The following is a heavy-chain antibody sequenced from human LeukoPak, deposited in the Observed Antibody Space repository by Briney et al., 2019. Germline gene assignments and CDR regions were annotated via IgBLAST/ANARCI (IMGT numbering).Heavy chain of an antibody. D-gene: IGHD2-2*01. CDR3: ARSLGYCSSTSCSPGRYYGMDV. J-gene: IGHJ6*04. CDR2: INPRGGIT. V-gene: IGHV1-46*01. Sequence: ASVKVSCMASVYTLTIDYMHCGRQAPGQGREWGGIINPRGGITNYAQKLQSRVTMTRDTSTSTVYMELSSLRSEDTAVYYCARSLGYCSSTSCSPGRYYGMDVWGKGTTVTVSS. CDR1: VYTLTIDY.